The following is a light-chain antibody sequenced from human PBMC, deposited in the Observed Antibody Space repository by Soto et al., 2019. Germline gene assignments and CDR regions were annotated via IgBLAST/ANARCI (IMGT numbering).Light chain of an antibody. V-gene: IGLV2-14*01. CDR1: NSDIGAYDF. J-gene: IGLJ3*02. CDR2: EVS. Sequence: QSALTQPASVSGSPGQSITISCAGTNSDIGAYDFVSWFQQHPGSSPRLIIYEVSDRPSGVSSRFSGSKSGNTASLTISGLQAGDEADYYCSSRTTTRTLVFGGGTQLTVL. CDR3: SSRTTTRTLV.